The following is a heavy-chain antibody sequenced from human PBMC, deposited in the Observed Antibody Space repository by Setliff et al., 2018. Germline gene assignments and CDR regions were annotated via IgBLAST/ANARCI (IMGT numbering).Heavy chain of an antibody. CDR2: IDQSGIT. J-gene: IGHJ3*02. D-gene: IGHD3-22*01. CDR3: ARGRRITMIVVPPGVFDI. V-gene: IGHV4-34*01. CDR1: GGSFSGYY. Sequence: SETLSLTCAVYGGSFSGYYWSWIRQPPGKGPEWFGEIDQSGITNYNPSLKSRVAISIDTSKNQFSLRLSSVTATDTAVYYCARGRRITMIVVPPGVFDIWGQGTMVTVSS.